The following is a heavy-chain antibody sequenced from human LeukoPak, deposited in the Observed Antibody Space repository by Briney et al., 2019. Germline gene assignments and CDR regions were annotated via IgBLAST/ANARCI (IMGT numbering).Heavy chain of an antibody. V-gene: IGHV3-23*01. CDR2: ISGSGGST. D-gene: IGHD3-3*01. Sequence: GGSLRLSCAASGFTFSSYAMSWVRQAPGKGLEWVSAISGSGGSTYYADSVKGRFTISRDNSKNTLYLHMNSLRAEDTAVYYCAGDFWSGYYRINAFDIWGQGTMVTVSS. CDR1: GFTFSSYA. J-gene: IGHJ3*02. CDR3: AGDFWSGYYRINAFDI.